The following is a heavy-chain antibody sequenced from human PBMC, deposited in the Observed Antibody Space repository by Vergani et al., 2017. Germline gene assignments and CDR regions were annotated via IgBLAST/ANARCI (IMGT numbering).Heavy chain of an antibody. V-gene: IGHV4-38-2*01. Sequence: QVQLQESGPGLVKPSETLSLICDVFDFISNGHYWGWIRQSPATGLGWVGTLYACGSTYYSPSLKSRVAISLDTSKNQFSLKLSSVTAADTAVYDCARGRGDYGSGSYYGRPPFKRWFDPWGQGTLVTVSS. CDR3: ARGRGDYGSGSYYGRPPFKRWFDP. J-gene: IGHJ5*02. CDR2: LYACGST. CDR1: DFISNGHY. D-gene: IGHD3-10*01.